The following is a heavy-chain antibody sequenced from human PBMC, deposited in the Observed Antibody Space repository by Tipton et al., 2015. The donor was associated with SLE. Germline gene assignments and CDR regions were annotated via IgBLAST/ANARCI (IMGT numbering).Heavy chain of an antibody. CDR3: ARGRPHPDCTSSNCYDAFDI. Sequence: TPSLTCTVSGGSIRTSSNFWAWIRQPPGKRPEWIGNVYHSGSTYYNPSLKSRVTISLDTSENHFSLNLYSVTAADTAVYSCARGRPHPDCTSSNCYDAFDIWGQGTMVTVSS. CDR2: VYHSGST. J-gene: IGHJ3*02. V-gene: IGHV4-39*07. D-gene: IGHD2-2*01. CDR1: GGSIRTSSNF.